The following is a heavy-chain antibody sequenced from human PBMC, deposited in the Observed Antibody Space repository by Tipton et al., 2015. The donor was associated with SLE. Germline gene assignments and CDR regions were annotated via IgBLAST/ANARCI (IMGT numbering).Heavy chain of an antibody. CDR2: INHSGST. Sequence: TLSLTCAVYGGSFSGYYWSWLRQSPGKGLEWIGEINHSGSTNYNPSLKSRITISVDRSNNQFSLNLSSVTAADTAVYYCARERIEEYGGKENWIDPWGQGTLVAVPS. CDR3: ARERIEEYGGKENWIDP. J-gene: IGHJ5*02. D-gene: IGHD4/OR15-4a*01. CDR1: GGSFSGYY. V-gene: IGHV4-34*01.